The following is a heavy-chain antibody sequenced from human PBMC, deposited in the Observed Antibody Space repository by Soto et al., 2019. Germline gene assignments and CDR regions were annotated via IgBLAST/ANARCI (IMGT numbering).Heavy chain of an antibody. CDR2: ISISSSYI. D-gene: IGHD2-2*01. CDR1: GFTFSSYS. Sequence: GGSLRLSCAASGFTFSSYSMNWVRQAPGKGLEWVSSISISSSYIYYADSVKGRFTISRDNAKNSLYLQMNSLRAEDTAVYYCARGLIVVVPAAMPDAFDIWGQGTMVTVSS. J-gene: IGHJ3*02. CDR3: ARGLIVVVPAAMPDAFDI. V-gene: IGHV3-21*01.